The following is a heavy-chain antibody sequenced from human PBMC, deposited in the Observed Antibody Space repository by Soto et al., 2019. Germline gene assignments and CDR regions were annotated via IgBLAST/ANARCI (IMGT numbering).Heavy chain of an antibody. CDR2: ISYDGSNK. CDR1: GFTFSSYG. V-gene: IGHV3-30*18. CDR3: AKDPGIGVARPSDALDI. D-gene: IGHD6-19*01. J-gene: IGHJ3*02. Sequence: QVQLVESGGGVVQPGRSLRLSCAASGFTFSSYGIHWVRQAPGKGLEWVTVISYDGSNKHYADSVKGRFTISRDNSKNTLYLQMNSLRPEDTAVYYCAKDPGIGVARPSDALDIWGQGTMVTVSS.